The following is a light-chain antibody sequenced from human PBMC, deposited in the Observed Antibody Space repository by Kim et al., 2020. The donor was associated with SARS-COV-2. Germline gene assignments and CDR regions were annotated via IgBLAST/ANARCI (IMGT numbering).Light chain of an antibody. Sequence: ELTQPPSASGTPGQRVTISCSGSSSDIGLNTVTWYQQIPGTTPRLLIYSNSQRPSGVPDRFSGSKSGTSASLAISGLQSEDEADYYCASWDDSLSGWVFGGGTKVTVL. CDR2: SNS. J-gene: IGLJ3*02. V-gene: IGLV1-44*01. CDR1: SSDIGLNT. CDR3: ASWDDSLSGWV.